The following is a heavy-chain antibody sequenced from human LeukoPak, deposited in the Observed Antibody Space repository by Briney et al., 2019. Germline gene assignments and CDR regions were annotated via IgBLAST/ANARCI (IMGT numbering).Heavy chain of an antibody. CDR3: VKEGDSSSWYEVDY. Sequence: GGSLRLSCSASGFPFSSYAMHWVRQAPGKGLEYVSAISSNGGSTYYADSVKGRFTISRDNSKNTLYLQMSSLRAEDTAVYYCVKEGDSSSWYEVDYWGQGTLVTVSS. CDR2: ISSNGGST. J-gene: IGHJ4*02. CDR1: GFPFSSYA. V-gene: IGHV3-64D*06. D-gene: IGHD6-13*01.